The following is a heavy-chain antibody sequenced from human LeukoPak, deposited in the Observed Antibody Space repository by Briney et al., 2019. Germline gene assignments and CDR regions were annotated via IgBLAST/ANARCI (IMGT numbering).Heavy chain of an antibody. CDR3: ARDQAQWELLSPPDY. V-gene: IGHV3-64*01. CDR2: ISSNGGST. CDR1: GFTFSSYA. J-gene: IGHJ4*02. D-gene: IGHD1-26*01. Sequence: GGSLRLSCAASGFTFSSYAMHWVRQAPGKGLEYVSAISSNGGSTYYANSVKGRFTISRDNTKNTLYLQMSSLRADDTAVYYCARDQAQWELLSPPDYWGQGTLVTVSS.